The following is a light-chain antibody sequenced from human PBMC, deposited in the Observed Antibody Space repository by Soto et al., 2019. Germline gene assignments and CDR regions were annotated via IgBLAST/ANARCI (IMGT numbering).Light chain of an antibody. CDR2: DAS. J-gene: IGKJ1*01. CDR3: QQYSTYPWT. Sequence: DIQMTQSPSTLSASVGDRVTITCRASQTISSWLAWYQQKPGKAPKVLIFDASTLEGGVPSRFSGSGSATEFTLSISSLQPGDFATYYCQQYSTYPWTVGQGAKVDTK. CDR1: QTISSW. V-gene: IGKV1-5*01.